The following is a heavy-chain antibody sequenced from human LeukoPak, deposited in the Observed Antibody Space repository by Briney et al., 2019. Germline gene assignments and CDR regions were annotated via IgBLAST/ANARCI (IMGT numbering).Heavy chain of an antibody. CDR2: IYWNDDK. V-gene: IGHV2-5*01. Sequence: SGPTLVNPTQTLTLTCTFSGFSLSTSGVDVGWIRQPPGKALEWLALIYWNDDKRYSPSLKSRLTITKDTSKNQVVLTMTNMDPVDTATYYCAHTLGGGKLVILFDYWGQGTLVTVSS. CDR1: GFSLSTSGVD. CDR3: AHTLGGGKLVILFDY. J-gene: IGHJ4*02. D-gene: IGHD3-9*01.